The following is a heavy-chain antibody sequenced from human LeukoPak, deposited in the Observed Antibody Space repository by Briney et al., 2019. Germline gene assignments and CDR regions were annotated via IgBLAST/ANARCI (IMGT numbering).Heavy chain of an antibody. CDR1: GGSISSYQ. CDR3: ARGYCSGGSCYSYYYYNYMDV. CDR2: IYYSGSA. Sequence: SETLSLTCTVSGGSISSYQWSWIRQTPGKGLEWIGNIYYSGSASYNPSLKSRVIILVDTSKNQFSLKLSSVTAADTAVYYCARGYCSGGSCYSYYYYNYMDVWGKGTTVTVSS. V-gene: IGHV4-59*12. D-gene: IGHD2-15*01. J-gene: IGHJ6*03.